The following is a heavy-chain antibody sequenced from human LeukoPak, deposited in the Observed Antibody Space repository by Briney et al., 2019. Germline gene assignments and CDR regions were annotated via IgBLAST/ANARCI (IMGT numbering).Heavy chain of an antibody. CDR3: ARGQADCSGGSCYEEIFDY. V-gene: IGHV1-69*13. D-gene: IGHD2-15*01. CDR2: IIPIFGTA. J-gene: IGHJ4*02. Sequence: SVKVSCKASGGTFSSYAISWVRQAPGQGLEWMGGIIPIFGTANYAQKFQGRVTITADESTSTAYMELSGLRSEDTAVYYCARGQADCSGGSCYEEIFDYWGQGTLVTVSS. CDR1: GGTFSSYA.